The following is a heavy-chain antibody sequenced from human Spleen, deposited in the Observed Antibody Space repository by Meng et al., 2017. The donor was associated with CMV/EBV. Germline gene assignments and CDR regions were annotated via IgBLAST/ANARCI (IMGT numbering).Heavy chain of an antibody. Sequence: SETLSLTCTVSGYSISSGYYWGWIRQPPGKGLEWIGEINHSGSTNYNPSLKSRVTISADTSKNQFYGKLGSVTAADTAVYYCARGRGVVVVPAAIPGRGAFDYWGQGTLVTVSS. CDR2: INHSGST. CDR3: ARGRGVVVVPAAIPGRGAFDY. CDR1: GYSISSGYY. D-gene: IGHD2-2*02. J-gene: IGHJ4*02. V-gene: IGHV4-38-2*02.